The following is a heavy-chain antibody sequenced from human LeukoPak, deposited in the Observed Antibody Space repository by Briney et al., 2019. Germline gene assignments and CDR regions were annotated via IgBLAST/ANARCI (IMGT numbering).Heavy chain of an antibody. D-gene: IGHD3-22*01. CDR1: GYTFTGCY. J-gene: IGHJ4*02. CDR2: INPNSGGT. CDR3: ARLSDSSGYYYLDY. V-gene: IGHV1-2*02. Sequence: ASVKVSCKASGYTFTGCYMHWVRRAPGQGLEWMGWINPNSGGTNYAQKFQGRVTMTRDTSISTAYMELSRLRSDDTAVYYCARLSDSSGYYYLDYWGQGTLVTVSS.